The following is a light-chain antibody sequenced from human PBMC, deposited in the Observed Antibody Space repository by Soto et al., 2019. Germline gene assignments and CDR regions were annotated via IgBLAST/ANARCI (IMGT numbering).Light chain of an antibody. V-gene: IGKV3-20*01. CDR1: QNVNSY. J-gene: IGKJ2*01. CDR3: QQYGVTPST. Sequence: EIVLTQSPGTLSLSPGERATLSCRTSQNVNSYLAWYQQKPGQAPRLLIYGASSSATGIPDRFSGSGSGTDFTLTISRLEPEDSAVYSCQQYGVTPSTFGQGTKLEIK. CDR2: GAS.